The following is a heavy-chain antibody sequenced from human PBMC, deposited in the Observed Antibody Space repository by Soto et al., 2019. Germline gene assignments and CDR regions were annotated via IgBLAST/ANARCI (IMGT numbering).Heavy chain of an antibody. CDR3: TRRKVATETFDY. CDR1: GGSVSSGSYY. J-gene: IGHJ4*02. D-gene: IGHD5-12*01. CDR2: IYYAGST. Sequence: SETLSLTCTVSGGSVSSGSYYWSWIRQPPGRGLEWIGFIYYAGSTKYNPSLNSRVTISVDTSKNQFSLTVTSVTAADTAVYYCTRRKVATETFDYWGQGTLVTAS. V-gene: IGHV4-61*01.